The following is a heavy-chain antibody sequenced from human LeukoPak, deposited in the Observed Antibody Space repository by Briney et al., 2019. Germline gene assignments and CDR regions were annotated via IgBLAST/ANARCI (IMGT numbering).Heavy chain of an antibody. D-gene: IGHD2-21*01. J-gene: IGHJ5*01. CDR3: ARAKPCGGDCVRGWFDP. Sequence: GASVKVSCKASGYTFTSYGISWVRQAPGQGLEWMGWISAYNGNTNYAQKLQGRVTMTTDTSTSTAYMELKSLRSDDTAVYYCARAKPCGGDCVRGWFDPWGQGTLVTVSS. CDR2: ISAYNGNT. CDR1: GYTFTSYG. V-gene: IGHV1-18*01.